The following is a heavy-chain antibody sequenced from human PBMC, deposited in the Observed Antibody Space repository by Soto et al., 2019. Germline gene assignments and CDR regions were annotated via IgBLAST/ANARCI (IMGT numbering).Heavy chain of an antibody. CDR1: GYSFTSYW. J-gene: IGHJ3*02. D-gene: IGHD4-17*01. CDR3: ARRGTVTSDAFDI. Sequence: GESLKISCKGSGYSFTSYWISWVRQMPGKGLEWMGRIDPSDSYTNYSPSFEGHVTISADKSISTAYLQWSSLRASDTAMYYRARRGTVTSDAFDIWGQGTMVTVSS. V-gene: IGHV5-10-1*01. CDR2: IDPSDSYT.